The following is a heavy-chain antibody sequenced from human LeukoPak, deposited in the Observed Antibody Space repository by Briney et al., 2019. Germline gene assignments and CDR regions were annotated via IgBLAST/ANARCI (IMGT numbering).Heavy chain of an antibody. J-gene: IGHJ5*02. V-gene: IGHV4-4*07. CDR2: IYTSGCT. CDR3: ARVRYSSWYNWFDP. Sequence: SETLSLTCTVSGGSISSYYWRWIRQPAGKGLEWIGRIYTSGCTNYNPSLKSRVTMSVDTSKNQFSLKLSSVTAADTAVYYCARVRYSSWYNWFDPWGQGTLVTVSS. D-gene: IGHD6-13*01. CDR1: GGSISSYY.